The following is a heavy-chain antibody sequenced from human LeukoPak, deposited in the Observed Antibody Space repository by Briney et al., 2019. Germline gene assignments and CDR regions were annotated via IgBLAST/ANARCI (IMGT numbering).Heavy chain of an antibody. CDR1: GGSISSGGYY. Sequence: SETLSLTCTVSGGSISSGGYYWTWIRQHPGKGLEWIGYIHHSGTAYYNPSLQSRVITSVDTFKNQFSLKLTSVTAADTAVYYCARGQGRLGKLSLYRRENWFDPWGQGTLVTVSS. J-gene: IGHJ5*02. D-gene: IGHD3-16*02. V-gene: IGHV4-31*03. CDR3: ARGQGRLGKLSLYRRENWFDP. CDR2: IHHSGTA.